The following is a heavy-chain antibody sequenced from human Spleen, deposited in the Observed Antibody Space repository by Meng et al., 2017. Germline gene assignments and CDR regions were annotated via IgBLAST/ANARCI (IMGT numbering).Heavy chain of an antibody. V-gene: IGHV3-9*01. CDR1: GFTFDDYA. CDR3: AKAPYSSSPHDAFDI. Sequence: GGSLRLSCAASGFTFDDYAMHWVRQAPGKGLEWVSGISWNSGSIGYADSVKGRFTISRDNAKNSLYLQMNSLRAEDTALYYCAKAPYSSSPHDAFDIWGQGTMVTVSS. CDR2: ISWNSGSI. D-gene: IGHD6-13*01. J-gene: IGHJ3*02.